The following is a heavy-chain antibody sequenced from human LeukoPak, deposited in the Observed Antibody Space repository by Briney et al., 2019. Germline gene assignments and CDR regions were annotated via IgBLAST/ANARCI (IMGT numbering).Heavy chain of an antibody. D-gene: IGHD3-10*01. CDR3: ARASWVSDADAVS. J-gene: IGHJ4*02. Sequence: GGSLRLSCAASGFTFSSYSMNWVRQAPGKGLEWVSYISSSSSTIYYADSVKGRFTISRDNAKNSLYLQMNSLRAEDTAIYYCARASWVSDADAVSWGQGTQVTVSS. V-gene: IGHV3-48*04. CDR1: GFTFSSYS. CDR2: ISSSSSTI.